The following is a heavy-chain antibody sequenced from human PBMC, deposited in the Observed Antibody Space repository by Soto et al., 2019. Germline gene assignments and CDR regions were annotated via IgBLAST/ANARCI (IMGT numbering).Heavy chain of an antibody. CDR3: PRWETAMVLGLYY. V-gene: IGHV4-30-4*01. J-gene: IGHJ4*02. CDR1: GGSISSGDYY. Sequence: SETLSLTCTVSGGSISSGDYYWSWIRQPPGKGLEWIGYIYYSGSTYYNPSLKSRVTISVDTSKNQFSLKLSSVTAADTAVYYCPRWETAMVLGLYYCVQVMLLNVS. D-gene: IGHD5-18*01. CDR2: IYYSGST.